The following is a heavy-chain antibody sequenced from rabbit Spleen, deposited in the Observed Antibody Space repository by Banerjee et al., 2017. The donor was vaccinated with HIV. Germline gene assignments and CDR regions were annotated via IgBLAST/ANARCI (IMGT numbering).Heavy chain of an antibody. V-gene: IGHV1S40*01. Sequence: QSLEESGGDLVKPGASLTLTCTASGFSLSTRYYMCWVRQAPGKGLEWIACISTTSGNTYYASWAKGRFTISKTSSTTVTLQMTSLTAADTATYFCARDLVVVIGWNFGLCVPGTLVTVS. CDR3: ARDLVVVIGWNFGL. CDR1: GFSLSTRYY. D-gene: IGHD8-1*01. CDR2: ISTTSGNT. J-gene: IGHJ4*01.